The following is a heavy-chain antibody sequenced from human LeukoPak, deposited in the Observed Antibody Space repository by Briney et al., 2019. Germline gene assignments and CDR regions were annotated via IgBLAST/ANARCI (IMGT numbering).Heavy chain of an antibody. V-gene: IGHV4-59*11. CDR1: SGSISSLY. J-gene: IGHJ6*02. CDR2: IYYSGST. D-gene: IGHD3-10*01. CDR3: AREGRDSPAPHYYYGMDV. Sequence: SETLSLTCTVSSGSISSLYWSWIRRPPGKGLEWIGFIYYSGSTNYNPSLKSRVTISVDTSKNQFSLKLSSVTAADTAVYYCAREGRDSPAPHYYYGMDVWGQGTTVTVSS.